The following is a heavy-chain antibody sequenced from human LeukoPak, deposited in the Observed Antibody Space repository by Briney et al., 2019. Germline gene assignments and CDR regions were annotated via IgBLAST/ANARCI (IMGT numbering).Heavy chain of an antibody. D-gene: IGHD3-22*01. Sequence: SVKVSCKASGGTFSSYAISWVRQAPGQGLEWMGRIIPILGIANYAQKFQGRVTITADKSTSTAYMELSSLRSEGTAVYYCARLMDNNYDGSAFDYWGQGTLATVPS. CDR3: ARLMDNNYDGSAFDY. J-gene: IGHJ4*02. CDR2: IIPILGIA. V-gene: IGHV1-69*04. CDR1: GGTFSSYA.